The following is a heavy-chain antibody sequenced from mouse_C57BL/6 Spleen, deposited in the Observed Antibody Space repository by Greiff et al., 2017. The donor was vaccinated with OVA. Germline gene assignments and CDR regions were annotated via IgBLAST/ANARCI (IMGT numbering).Heavy chain of an antibody. J-gene: IGHJ4*01. V-gene: IGHV8-8*01. Sequence: QVPLKVSGPGISQPSQTLSLTCSFSGFSLSTFGMGVGWIRQPSGKGLDWLAHIWWDDDKYYNPALKSRLTISKDTSKNQVFLKIVKVDTVDTATYYGARMEDDYYAMDYWGQGTSVTVSS. CDR3: ARMEDDYYAMDY. D-gene: IGHD2-12*01. CDR1: GFSLSTFGMG. CDR2: IWWDDDK.